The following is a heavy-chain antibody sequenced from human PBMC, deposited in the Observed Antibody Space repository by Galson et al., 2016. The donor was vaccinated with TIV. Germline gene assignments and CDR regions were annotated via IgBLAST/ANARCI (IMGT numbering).Heavy chain of an antibody. D-gene: IGHD1-26*01. V-gene: IGHV3-9*01. J-gene: IGHJ6*02. CDR3: AKGAKEHVYHAMDV. CDR2: IHWSSSTT. CDR1: GFTFDAYA. Sequence: SLRLSCAAAGFTFDAYAMHWVRNAPGKGLEWVSGIHWSSSTTGYADSVKGRFTISRDNAKNSLYLQMNSLRGEDTALYYCAKGAKEHVYHAMDVWGQGTTVTVSS.